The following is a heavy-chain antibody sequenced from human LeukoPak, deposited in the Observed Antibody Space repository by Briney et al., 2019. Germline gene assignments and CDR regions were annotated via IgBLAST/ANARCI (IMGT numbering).Heavy chain of an antibody. CDR2: ISSSSSTV. D-gene: IGHD2-2*02. J-gene: IGHJ5*02. V-gene: IGHV3-48*01. Sequence: SGGSLRLSCAASGFTFSSYSMNWVRQAPGKGLEWDSYISSSSSTVYYADSVKGRFAISRANAKNSLYLQMNSLRAEDTAVYYCARSRYCISTSCYTNWFDPWGQGTLVTVSS. CDR3: ARSRYCISTSCYTNWFDP. CDR1: GFTFSSYS.